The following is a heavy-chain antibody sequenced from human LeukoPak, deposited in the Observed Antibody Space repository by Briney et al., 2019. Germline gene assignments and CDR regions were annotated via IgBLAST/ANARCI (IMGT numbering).Heavy chain of an antibody. V-gene: IGHV4-34*01. CDR2: INHSGST. Sequence: SETLSLTCAVYGGSFSGYYWSWIRQPPGKGLEWIGEINHSGSTNYNPSLKSRVTISVDTSKNQFSLNLSSVTDADTAVYYCARKRALKLLSWFDPWGQGTLVTVSS. CDR1: GGSFSGYY. D-gene: IGHD1-26*01. J-gene: IGHJ5*02. CDR3: ARKRALKLLSWFDP.